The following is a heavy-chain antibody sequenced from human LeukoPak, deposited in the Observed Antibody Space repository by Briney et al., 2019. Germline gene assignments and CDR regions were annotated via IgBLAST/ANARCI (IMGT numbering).Heavy chain of an antibody. J-gene: IGHJ4*02. CDR3: ARGRGRHSPTDSY. CDR1: GGSFSGYY. D-gene: IGHD3-16*01. V-gene: IGHV4-34*01. CDR2: INHSGST. Sequence: SETLSLTCAVYGGSFSGYYWSWIRQPPGKGLEWIGEINHSGSTNHNPSLKSRVTISVDTSKNQFSLKLSSVTAADTAVCYCARGRGRHSPTDSYWGQGTLVTVSS.